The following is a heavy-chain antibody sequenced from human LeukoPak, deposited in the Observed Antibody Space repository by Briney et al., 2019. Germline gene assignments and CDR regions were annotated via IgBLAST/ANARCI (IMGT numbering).Heavy chain of an antibody. CDR2: MNPNSGNT. CDR1: GYTFTSYD. V-gene: IGHV1-8*01. CDR3: ARGLRSFDWLFPHYGMDV. Sequence: ASVKVSCKASGYTFTSYDINWVRQATGQGLEWMGWMNPNSGNTVYAQKFQGRVTMTRNTSIRTAYMGLSSLRSEDTAVYYCARGLRSFDWLFPHYGMDVWGQGPTVTVSS. J-gene: IGHJ6*02. D-gene: IGHD3-9*01.